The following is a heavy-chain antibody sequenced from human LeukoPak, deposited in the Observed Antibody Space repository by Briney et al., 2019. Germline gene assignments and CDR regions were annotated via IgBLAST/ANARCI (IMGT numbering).Heavy chain of an antibody. CDR1: GFTFSSYA. CDR3: ARDQDIVVVPATNGFDY. J-gene: IGHJ4*02. D-gene: IGHD2-2*01. V-gene: IGHV3-30-3*01. Sequence: GGSLRLSCAASGFTFSSYAMHWVRPAPGKGLEWVAVISYDGSNKYYADSVKGRFTISRDNSKNTLYLQMNSLRAEDTAVYYCARDQDIVVVPATNGFDYWGQGTLVTVSS. CDR2: ISYDGSNK.